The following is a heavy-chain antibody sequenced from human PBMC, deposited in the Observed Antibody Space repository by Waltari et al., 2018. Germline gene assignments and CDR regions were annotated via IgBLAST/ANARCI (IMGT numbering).Heavy chain of an antibody. J-gene: IGHJ4*02. CDR3: ARDPLPSRYSSSREGY. CDR2: IYYSGST. Sequence: VQLVESGGGLVQPGGSLRLPCAASGFTFNAYSMNWVRQAPGKGLEWIGSIYYSGSTYYNPSLKSRVTISVDTSKNQFSLKLSSVTAADTAVYYCARDPLPSRYSSSREGYWGQGTLVTVSS. D-gene: IGHD6-6*01. V-gene: IGHV4-38-2*02. CDR1: GFTFNAYS.